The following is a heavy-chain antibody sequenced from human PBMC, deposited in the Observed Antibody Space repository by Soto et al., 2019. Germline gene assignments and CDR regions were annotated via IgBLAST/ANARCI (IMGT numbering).Heavy chain of an antibody. Sequence: GESLKISCKGSGYSFTSYWIGWVRQMPGKGLEWMGIIYPGDSDTRYSPSFQGQVTFSADKSISTAYLQWSGLKASDAAMYYCARQPEYSSSDYWGQGTLVTVSS. CDR2: IYPGDSDT. CDR1: GYSFTSYW. J-gene: IGHJ4*02. CDR3: ARQPEYSSSDY. D-gene: IGHD6-6*01. V-gene: IGHV5-51*01.